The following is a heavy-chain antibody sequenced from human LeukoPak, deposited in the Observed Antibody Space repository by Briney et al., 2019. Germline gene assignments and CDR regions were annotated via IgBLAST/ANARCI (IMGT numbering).Heavy chain of an antibody. V-gene: IGHV1-69*06. CDR1: GGTFSSYA. J-gene: IGHJ4*02. Sequence: SVNVSCKASGGTFSSYAISWVRQAPGQGLEWMGGIIPIFGTANYAQKFQGRVTITADKSTSTAYMELSSLRSEDTAVYYCARVDSSSWYVGFDSWGQGTLVTVSS. D-gene: IGHD6-13*01. CDR3: ARVDSSSWYVGFDS. CDR2: IIPIFGTA.